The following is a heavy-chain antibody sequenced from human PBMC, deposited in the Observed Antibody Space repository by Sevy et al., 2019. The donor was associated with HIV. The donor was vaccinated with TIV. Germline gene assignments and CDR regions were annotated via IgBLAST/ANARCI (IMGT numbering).Heavy chain of an antibody. CDR1: GGTFSSYA. CDR2: IIPIFGTA. D-gene: IGHD3-10*01. Sequence: ASVKVSCKASGGTFSSYAISWVRQAPGQGLEWMGGIIPIFGTANYAQKFQGRVTITADKSTSTAYMELGSLRSEDTAVYYCAGPITMVRGVIKGPGAFDIWGQGTMVTVSS. V-gene: IGHV1-69*06. CDR3: AGPITMVRGVIKGPGAFDI. J-gene: IGHJ3*02.